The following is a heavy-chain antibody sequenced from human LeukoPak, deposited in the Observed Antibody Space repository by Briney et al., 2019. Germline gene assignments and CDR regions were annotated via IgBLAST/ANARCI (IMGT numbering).Heavy chain of an antibody. J-gene: IGHJ4*02. V-gene: IGHV1-46*01. Sequence: ASVKVSCKASGYTFTSYYMHWVRQAPGQGLEWMGIISPSGGSTSYAQKFQGRVTMTRDTSTSTVYMELSSLRSEDTAVYYCARDFGVAAAGPKTNPSLILDYWGQGTLVTVSS. D-gene: IGHD6-13*01. CDR1: GYTFTSYY. CDR3: ARDFGVAAAGPKTNPSLILDY. CDR2: ISPSGGST.